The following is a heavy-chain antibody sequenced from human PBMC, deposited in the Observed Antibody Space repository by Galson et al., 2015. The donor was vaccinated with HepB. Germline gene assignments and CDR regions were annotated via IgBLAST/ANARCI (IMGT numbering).Heavy chain of an antibody. D-gene: IGHD2-15*01. J-gene: IGHJ3*02. CDR3: AWEGYCSGGSCYSLATDAFDI. CDR2: IDPSDSYT. CDR1: GYSFTSYW. Sequence: QSGAEVKKPGESLRISCKGSGYSFTSYWISWVRQLPGKGLEWMGRIDPSDSYTNYSPSFQGHVTISADKSISTAYLQWSSLKASDTAMYYCAWEGYCSGGSCYSLATDAFDIWGQGTMVTVSS. V-gene: IGHV5-10-1*01.